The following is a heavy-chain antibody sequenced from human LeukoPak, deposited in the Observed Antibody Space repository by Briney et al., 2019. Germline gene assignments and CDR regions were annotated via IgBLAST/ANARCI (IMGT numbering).Heavy chain of an antibody. D-gene: IGHD6-19*01. V-gene: IGHV3-48*03. CDR3: AREIAVAGTVWFDP. CDR1: GFTFSSYE. Sequence: GGSLRLSCAASGFTFSSYEMNWVRQAPGKGLELVSYISSSGSTIYYADSVKGRFTISRNNAKNSLYLQMNSLRAEDTAVYYCAREIAVAGTVWFDPWGQGTLVTVSS. CDR2: ISSSGSTI. J-gene: IGHJ5*02.